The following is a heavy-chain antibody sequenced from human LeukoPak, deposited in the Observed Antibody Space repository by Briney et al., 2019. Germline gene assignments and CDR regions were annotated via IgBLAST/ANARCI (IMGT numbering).Heavy chain of an antibody. Sequence: SETLSLTCTVSGGSISSGDYYWSWIRQPPGKGLEWIGYIYYSGSTYYNPSLKSRVTISVDTSKNQFSLKLSSVTAADTAVYYCARRAYSGSYPLGYWGQGTLVTVSS. CDR2: IYYSGST. D-gene: IGHD1-26*01. V-gene: IGHV4-30-4*01. CDR3: ARRAYSGSYPLGY. J-gene: IGHJ4*02. CDR1: GGSISSGDYY.